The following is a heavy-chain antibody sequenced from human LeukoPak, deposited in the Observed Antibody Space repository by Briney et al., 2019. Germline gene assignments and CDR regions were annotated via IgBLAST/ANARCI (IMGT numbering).Heavy chain of an antibody. CDR3: ARDRDDYGDYQGY. J-gene: IGHJ4*02. CDR1: GFTVSSNY. CDR2: IYSGGST. D-gene: IGHD4-17*01. V-gene: IGHV3-66*01. Sequence: GGSLRLSCAASGFTVSSNYMSWVRQAPGKGLEWVSVIYSGGSTYYADSVKGRFTISGDNSKNTLYLQMNSLRAEDTAVYYCARDRDDYGDYQGYWGQGTLVTVSS.